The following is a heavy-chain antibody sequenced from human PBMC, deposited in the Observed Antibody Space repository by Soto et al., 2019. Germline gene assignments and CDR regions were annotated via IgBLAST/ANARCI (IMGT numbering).Heavy chain of an antibody. V-gene: IGHV3-23*01. CDR1: GFTFTNYD. J-gene: IGHJ4*02. CDR2: ITPTGAT. D-gene: IGHD6-19*01. Sequence: EMQLLESGGGLVQPGGSLRLFCAAYGFTFTNYDMTWVRQAPGKGLEWVSTITPTGATFYGDTVKGRFTISRDNSRSTVFLQMNSLRAEDTAMYYCARTDKFNSQSSGWANRFDYWGQGTLVTVSS. CDR3: ARTDKFNSQSSGWANRFDY.